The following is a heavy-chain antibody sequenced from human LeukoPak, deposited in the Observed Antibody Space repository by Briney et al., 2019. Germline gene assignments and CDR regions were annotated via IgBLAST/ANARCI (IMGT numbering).Heavy chain of an antibody. J-gene: IGHJ6*03. CDR2: INHSGST. CDR1: GGSFSGYY. CDR3: AGWDTYYYYYYMDV. D-gene: IGHD5-18*01. V-gene: IGHV4-34*01. Sequence: SGTLSLTCAVYGGSFSGYYWSWIRQPPGKGLEWIGEINHSGSTNYNPSLKSRVTISVDTSKNQFSLKLSSVTAADTAVYYCAGWDTYYYYYYMDVWGKGTTVTVSS.